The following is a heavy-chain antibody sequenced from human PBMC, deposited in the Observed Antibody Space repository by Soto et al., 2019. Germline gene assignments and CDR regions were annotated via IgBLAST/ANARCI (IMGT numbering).Heavy chain of an antibody. V-gene: IGHV4-30-2*01. J-gene: IGHJ6*02. CDR2: IYHSGST. CDR1: GGSISSGGYS. Sequence: TLCLTCAVSGGSISSGGYSWSWIRQPPGKGLEWIGYIYHSGSTYYNPSLKSRVTISVDRSKNQFSLKLSSVTAADTAVYYCARGNPNWTYAGGGYYYGMDVWGQGTTVTVSS. CDR3: ARGNPNWTYAGGGYYYGMDV. D-gene: IGHD1-7*01.